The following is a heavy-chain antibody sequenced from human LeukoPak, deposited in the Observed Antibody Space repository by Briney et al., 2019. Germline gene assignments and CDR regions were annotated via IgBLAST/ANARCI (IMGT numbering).Heavy chain of an antibody. Sequence: SETLSLTCTVSGGSISSYYWSWIRQPPGKGLEWIGYIYYSGSTNYNPSLKSRVTISVDTSKNQFSLKLSSVTAADTAVYYCASSPLAVRGVISWFDPWGQGTLVTVSS. J-gene: IGHJ5*02. V-gene: IGHV4-59*01. D-gene: IGHD3-10*01. CDR2: IYYSGST. CDR1: GGSISSYY. CDR3: ASSPLAVRGVISWFDP.